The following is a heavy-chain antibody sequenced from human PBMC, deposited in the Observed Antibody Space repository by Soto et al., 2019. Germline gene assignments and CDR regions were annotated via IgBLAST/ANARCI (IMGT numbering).Heavy chain of an antibody. J-gene: IGHJ6*02. CDR1: GGSISSGGYY. CDR2: IYYSGST. D-gene: IGHD5-12*01. V-gene: IGHV4-31*03. Sequence: SETLSLTCTVSGGSISSGGYYWSWIRQHPGKGLEWIGYIYYSGSTYYNPSLKSRVTISVDTSKNQFSLKLSSVTAADTAVYYCARDDSRYSGYHRKNSGMDVWGQGTKVTVSS. CDR3: ARDDSRYSGYHRKNSGMDV.